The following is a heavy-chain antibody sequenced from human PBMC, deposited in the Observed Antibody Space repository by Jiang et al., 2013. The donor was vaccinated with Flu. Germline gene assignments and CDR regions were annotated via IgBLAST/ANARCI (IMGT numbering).Heavy chain of an antibody. J-gene: IGHJ4*02. D-gene: IGHD3-16*01. V-gene: IGHV5-51*03. CDR2: IYPGDSDT. Sequence: AEVKKPGESLKISCKGSGYSFTSYWIGWVRQMPGKGLEWMGIIYPGDSDTRYSPSFQGQVTISADKSISTAYLQWSSLKASDTAMYYCATAGVRYAARGSVGYWGQGTLVTVSS. CDR3: ATAGVRYAARGSVGY. CDR1: GYSFTSYW.